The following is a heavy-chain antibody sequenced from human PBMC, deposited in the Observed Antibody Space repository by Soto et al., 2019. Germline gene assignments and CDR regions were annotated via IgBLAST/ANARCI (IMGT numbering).Heavy chain of an antibody. J-gene: IGHJ4*02. CDR2: INHSGST. Sequence: PSETLSLPCAVYGGSFSGYYWSWIRQPPGKGLEWIGEINHSGSTNYNPSLKSRVTISVDTPKNQFSLKLSSVTAADTAVYYCARGLLEHHTAMEYLDYWGQGTLVTVSA. CDR3: ARGLLEHHTAMEYLDY. V-gene: IGHV4-34*01. CDR1: GGSFSGYY. D-gene: IGHD5-18*01.